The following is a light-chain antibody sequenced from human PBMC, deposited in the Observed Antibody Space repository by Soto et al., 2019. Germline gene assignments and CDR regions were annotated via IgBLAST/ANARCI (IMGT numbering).Light chain of an antibody. CDR3: QQYYDWPIT. V-gene: IGKV3-15*01. CDR1: QSSSSN. Sequence: EIVMTQSAATLSVSPGEGDTLXCRASQSSSSNFDWYQQKPGQAPRLLIYDASTRAPGSPPSFSGSGSATAFTPPISSRQSEDFAVYYCQQYYDWPITFGQGTRLEIK. J-gene: IGKJ5*01. CDR2: DAS.